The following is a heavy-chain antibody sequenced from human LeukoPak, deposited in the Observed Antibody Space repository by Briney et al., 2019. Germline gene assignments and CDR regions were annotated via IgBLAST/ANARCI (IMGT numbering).Heavy chain of an antibody. V-gene: IGHV4-4*07. CDR3: ARDLVIVVVPAAIETNWFDP. J-gene: IGHJ5*02. CDR2: IYTSGCT. CDR1: GGSISSYY. D-gene: IGHD2-2*03. Sequence: SETLSLTCTVSGGSISSYYWSRIRQPAGKGLEWIGRIYTSGCTNYNPSLKSRVTMSVDTSKNQFSLKLSSVTAADTAVYYCARDLVIVVVPAAIETNWFDPWGQGTLVTVSS.